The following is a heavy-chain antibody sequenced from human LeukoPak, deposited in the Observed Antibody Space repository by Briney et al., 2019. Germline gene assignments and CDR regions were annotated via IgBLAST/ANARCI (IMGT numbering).Heavy chain of an antibody. CDR1: GSTFTSYD. Sequence: GPVKVSCKASGSTFTSYDINWVRQATGQGLEWMGWMNPNSGNTGYAQKFQGRVTMTRNTSISTAYMELSSLRSEDTAVYYCAREVGDYYAFDIWGQGTMVTVSS. V-gene: IGHV1-8*01. J-gene: IGHJ3*02. CDR2: MNPNSGNT. D-gene: IGHD4-17*01. CDR3: AREVGDYYAFDI.